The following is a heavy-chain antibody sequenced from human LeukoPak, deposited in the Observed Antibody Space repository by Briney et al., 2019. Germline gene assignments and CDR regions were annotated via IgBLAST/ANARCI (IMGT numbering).Heavy chain of an antibody. CDR3: ARLMVGATSVDS. CDR1: GGSISSYY. J-gene: IGHJ4*02. CDR2: IYYSGST. D-gene: IGHD1-26*01. V-gene: IGHV4-59*08. Sequence: SETLSLTCTVSGGSISSYYWSWIRQPPGKGLEWIGYIYYSGSTNYNPSLKSRVTMSVDTSKTQFSLKLSSVTAADTALYYCARLMVGATSVDSWGQGTLVTVSS.